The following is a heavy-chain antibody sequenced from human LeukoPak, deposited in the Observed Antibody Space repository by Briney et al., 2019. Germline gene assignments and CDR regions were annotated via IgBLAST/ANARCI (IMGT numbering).Heavy chain of an antibody. J-gene: IGHJ5*02. CDR3: ARDHCSTTSCNWFDP. CDR1: GGSISSSSYY. CDR2: IYYSGST. V-gene: IGHV4-39*07. Sequence: SETLSLTCTVSGGSISSSSYYWGWIRQPPGKGLEWIGSIYYSGSTYYNPSLKSRVTISVDTSKNQFSLKLSSVTAADTAVYHCARDHCSTTSCNWFDPWGQGTLVTVSS. D-gene: IGHD2-2*01.